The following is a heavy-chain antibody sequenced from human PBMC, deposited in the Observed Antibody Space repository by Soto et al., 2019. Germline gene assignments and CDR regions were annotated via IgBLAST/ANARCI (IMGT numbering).Heavy chain of an antibody. V-gene: IGHV3-23*01. CDR2: ISGSGGST. D-gene: IGHD2-2*01. J-gene: IGHJ3*02. Sequence: GGSLRLSCAASGFTFSSYAMSWVRQAPGKGLEWVSAISGSGGSTYYADYVKGRFTISRDNSKNTLYLQMNSLRAEDTAVYYCAKYIVVVPAAIIPLDAFDIWGQGTMVTVSS. CDR1: GFTFSSYA. CDR3: AKYIVVVPAAIIPLDAFDI.